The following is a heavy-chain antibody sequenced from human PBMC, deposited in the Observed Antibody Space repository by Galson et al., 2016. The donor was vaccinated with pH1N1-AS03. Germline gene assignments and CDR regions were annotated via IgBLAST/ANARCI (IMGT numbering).Heavy chain of an antibody. Sequence: ETLSLTCTVSGGSITINYWIWIRQPPGKGLEWIGYISYSGFTNYNPSLESRVTISVDTSKNQFSLKLSSVTAADTAVYFCARLYDVWSGYPSFDYWGQGTLVTVSS. CDR3: ARLYDVWSGYPSFDY. D-gene: IGHD3-3*01. J-gene: IGHJ4*02. V-gene: IGHV4-59*01. CDR1: GGSITINY. CDR2: ISYSGFT.